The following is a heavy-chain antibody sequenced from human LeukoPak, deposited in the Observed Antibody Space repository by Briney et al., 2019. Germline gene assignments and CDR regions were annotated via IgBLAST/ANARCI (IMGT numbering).Heavy chain of an antibody. V-gene: IGHV1-18*01. CDR1: VYTFTSYG. CDR3: ARDRTVGSGWYGGVDY. J-gene: IGHJ4*02. Sequence: ASVKVSCKASVYTFTSYGISWVRQAPGQGLEWMGWISAYNGNTNYAQKLQGRFTMTTDTSTSTAYMELRSLRSDDTAVYYCARDRTVGSGWYGGVDYWGQGTLVTVSS. D-gene: IGHD6-19*01. CDR2: ISAYNGNT.